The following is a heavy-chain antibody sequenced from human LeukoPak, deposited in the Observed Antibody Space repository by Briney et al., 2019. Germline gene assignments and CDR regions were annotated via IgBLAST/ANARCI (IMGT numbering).Heavy chain of an antibody. J-gene: IGHJ6*02. Sequence: GGSLRLSCAASGFTFTTCAMSWVRQAPGKGLEWVSGISGNGGRTYYADSVKGRFTISRDNSENTLYLQMNSLRAEDTAVYYCAKDGFCTSSTCYKFYDYYGMDVWGQGTTVTVSS. CDR1: GFTFTTCA. CDR3: AKDGFCTSSTCYKFYDYYGMDV. V-gene: IGHV3-23*01. D-gene: IGHD2-2*02. CDR2: ISGNGGRT.